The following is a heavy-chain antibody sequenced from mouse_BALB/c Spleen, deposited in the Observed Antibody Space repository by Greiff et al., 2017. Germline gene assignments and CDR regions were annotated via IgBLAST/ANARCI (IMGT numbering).Heavy chain of an antibody. J-gene: IGHJ4*01. CDR1: GFNIKDTY. D-gene: IGHD1-1*01. V-gene: IGHV14-3*02. CDR3: AQLITTVSYYYAMDY. CDR2: IDPANGNT. Sequence: VQLQQSGAELVKPGASVKLSCTASGFNIKDTYMHWVKQRHEQGLEWIGRIDPANGNTKYDPKFQGKATITADTASNTAYLQLSSLTSEDTAVYYCAQLITTVSYYYAMDYWGQGTSVTVSS.